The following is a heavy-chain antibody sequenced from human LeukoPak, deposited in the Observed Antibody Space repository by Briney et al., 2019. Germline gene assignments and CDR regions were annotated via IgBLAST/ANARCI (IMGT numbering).Heavy chain of an antibody. CDR1: GFTFSSYG. CDR2: IRYDGSNK. D-gene: IGHD3-10*01. CDR3: AKDGSGSYWYFDY. J-gene: IGHJ4*02. Sequence: GGSLRLSCAASGFTFSSYGMHWVRQAPGKGLEWVAFIRYDGSNKYYADSVKGRFTISRDNSKTPLYLQMNSLRAEDTAVYYCAKDGSGSYWYFDYWGQGTLVNVSS. V-gene: IGHV3-30*02.